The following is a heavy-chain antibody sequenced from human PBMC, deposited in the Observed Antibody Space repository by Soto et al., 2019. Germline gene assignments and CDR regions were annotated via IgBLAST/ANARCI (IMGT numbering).Heavy chain of an antibody. CDR1: GGTFSSYA. V-gene: IGHV1-69*01. J-gene: IGHJ6*02. CDR2: IIPIFGTA. Sequence: QVQLVQSGAEVKKPGSSVKVSCKASGGTFSSYAISWVRQSPVQGLEWMGGIIPIFGTANYAQKFQGRVTITADESTRTAYMELSSLRTEDTSVDYCATKFGVRYVEMDLWGQGTTVTVSS. CDR3: ATKFGVRYVEMDL. D-gene: IGHD3-16*01.